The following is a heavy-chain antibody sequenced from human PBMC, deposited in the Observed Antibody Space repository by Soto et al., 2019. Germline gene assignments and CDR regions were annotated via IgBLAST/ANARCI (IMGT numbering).Heavy chain of an antibody. D-gene: IGHD6-13*01. Sequence: QVQLVQSGAEVKKPGASVKVSCKASGYTFTSYGISWVRQAPGQGLEWMGWISAYNGNTNYAQKLQGRVTMTTDTLTTTSCMQLRSLSAADTAVYYCAKDWAAAGLFDYWGQGTLVTVSS. CDR1: GYTFTSYG. V-gene: IGHV1-18*01. CDR3: AKDWAAAGLFDY. J-gene: IGHJ4*02. CDR2: ISAYNGNT.